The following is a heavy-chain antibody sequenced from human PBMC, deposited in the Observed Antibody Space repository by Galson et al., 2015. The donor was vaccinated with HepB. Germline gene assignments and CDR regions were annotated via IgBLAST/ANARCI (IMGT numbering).Heavy chain of an antibody. Sequence: SLRLSCAASGFTFSSYGMHWVRQAPGKGLEWVAVISYDGSNKYYADSVKGRFTISRDNSKNTLYLQMNSLRAEDTAVYYCAKELAFYYDSSGYAHQGLLDYWGQGTLVTVSS. CDR1: GFTFSSYG. V-gene: IGHV3-30*18. CDR3: AKELAFYYDSSGYAHQGLLDY. D-gene: IGHD3-22*01. CDR2: ISYDGSNK. J-gene: IGHJ4*02.